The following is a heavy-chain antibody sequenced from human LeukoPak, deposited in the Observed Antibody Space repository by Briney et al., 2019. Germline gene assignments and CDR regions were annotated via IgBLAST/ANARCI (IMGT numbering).Heavy chain of an antibody. CDR3: AGALYYDYVWGSYRPRFYYYYMDV. CDR1: GGSISSYY. CDR2: IYTSGST. Sequence: SETLSLTCAVSGGSISSYYWSWIRQPAGKGLEWIGRIYTSGSTNYNPSLKSRVTMSVDTSKNQSSLKLSSVTAADTAVYYCAGALYYDYVWGSYRPRFYYYYMDVWGKGTTVTISS. D-gene: IGHD3-16*02. V-gene: IGHV4-4*07. J-gene: IGHJ6*03.